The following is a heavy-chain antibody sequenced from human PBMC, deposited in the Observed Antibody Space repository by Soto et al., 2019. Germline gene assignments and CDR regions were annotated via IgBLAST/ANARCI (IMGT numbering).Heavy chain of an antibody. CDR2: ISYDGSNK. CDR1: RFTVSISG. D-gene: IGHD3-22*01. V-gene: IGHV3-30*18. J-gene: IGHJ4*02. Sequence: LCLAASRFTVSISGVAWALQNTGKGLEWVAVISYDGSNKYYADSVKGRFTISRDNSKNTLYLQMNSLRAEDTAVYYCAKDRVEVISMYSFDYWCQGTPVTVSS. CDR3: AKDRVEVISMYSFDY.